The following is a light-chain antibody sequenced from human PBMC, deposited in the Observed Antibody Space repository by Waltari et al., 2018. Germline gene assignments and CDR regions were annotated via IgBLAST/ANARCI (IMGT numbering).Light chain of an antibody. V-gene: IGKV1-39*01. CDR3: QQSYSTPYT. J-gene: IGKJ2*01. Sequence: DIQMTQSSSSLSASVGDRVTITCRASQSISIYLNWYQQRPGKAPKLLIYTASSLQSGVPSRFSGSGSGTDFTLTVSSVQPEDFATYYCQQSYSTPYTFGQGTKLEIK. CDR2: TAS. CDR1: QSISIY.